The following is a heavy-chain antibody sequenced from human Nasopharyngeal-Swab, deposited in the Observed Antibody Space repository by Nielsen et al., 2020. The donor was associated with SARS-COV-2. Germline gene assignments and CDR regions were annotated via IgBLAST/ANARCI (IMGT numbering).Heavy chain of an antibody. CDR1: GYTFTSYY. CDR3: ARDEGRGLLTGFLKNWFDP. D-gene: IGHD1-26*01. Sequence: ASVKVSCKASGYTFTSYYMHWVRQAPGQGLEWMGIINPSGGSTSYAQKFQGRVTMTRDTSTSTVYMELSSPRSEDTAVYYCARDEGRGLLTGFLKNWFDPWGQGTLVTVSS. CDR2: INPSGGST. J-gene: IGHJ5*02. V-gene: IGHV1-46*01.